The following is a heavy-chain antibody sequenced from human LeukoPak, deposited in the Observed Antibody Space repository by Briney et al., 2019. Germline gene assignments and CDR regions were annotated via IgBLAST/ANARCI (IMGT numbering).Heavy chain of an antibody. V-gene: IGHV4-4*07. Sequence: PSETLSLTCTVSGGSISSYYWSWIRQPAGKGLEWIGRIYTSGSTNYNPSLKSRVTMSVDTSKNQFSLKLSSVTAADTAVYYCARDPPIKYSSSWYQIDYWGQGTLVTVSS. CDR1: GGSISSYY. D-gene: IGHD6-13*01. J-gene: IGHJ4*02. CDR3: ARDPPIKYSSSWYQIDY. CDR2: IYTSGST.